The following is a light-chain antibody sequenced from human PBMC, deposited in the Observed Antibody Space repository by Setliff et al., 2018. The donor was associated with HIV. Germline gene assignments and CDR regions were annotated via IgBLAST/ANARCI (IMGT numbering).Light chain of an antibody. CDR1: SSDIGSWNF. CDR2: EVS. CDR3: SSYTTTYTYV. J-gene: IGLJ1*01. V-gene: IGLV2-14*01. Sequence: QSALAQPASVSGSPGQSITISCTGSSSDIGSWNFVSWYQQYPDRAPKTMIYEVSKRPSGVSDRFSGSKSGYTASLTISGLQPDDEADYYCSSYTTTYTYVFGTGTKVTVL.